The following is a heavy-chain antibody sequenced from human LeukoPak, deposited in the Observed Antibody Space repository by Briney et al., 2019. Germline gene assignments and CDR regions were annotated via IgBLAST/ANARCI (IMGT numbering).Heavy chain of an antibody. CDR1: GDSISTYY. J-gene: IGHJ4*02. D-gene: IGHD3-22*01. CDR3: ARGQWLLGY. CDR2: VHGSGNT. V-gene: IGHV4-4*07. Sequence: SETLSLTCTVSGDSISTYYWSWIRQPAGKGLEWIGRVHGSGNTKYNPLLMSRVTMSVDTSKNQFSLKLSFVTAADTAVYYCARGQWLLGYWGQGTLVTVSS.